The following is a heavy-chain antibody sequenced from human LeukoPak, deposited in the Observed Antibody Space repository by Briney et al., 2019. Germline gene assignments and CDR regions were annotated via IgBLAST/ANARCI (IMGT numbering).Heavy chain of an antibody. CDR3: ARDGQQELLRVWNSMDV. J-gene: IGHJ6*03. V-gene: IGHV4-4*07. CDR2: IYTSGST. D-gene: IGHD1-26*01. Sequence: ETLSLTCTVSGGSISSYYWSWIRQPAGKGLEWIGRIYTSGSTNYNPSLKSRVTMSVDTSKNQFSLKLSSVTAADTAVYYCARDGQQELLRVWNSMDVWGKGTTVTVSS. CDR1: GGSISSYY.